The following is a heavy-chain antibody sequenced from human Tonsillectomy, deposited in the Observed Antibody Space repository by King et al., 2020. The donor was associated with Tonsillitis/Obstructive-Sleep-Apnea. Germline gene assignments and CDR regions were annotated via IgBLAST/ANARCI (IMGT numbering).Heavy chain of an antibody. Sequence: QLQESGPGLVKPSGTLSLTCAVSGGSISSSNWWSWVRQPPGKGLEWIGKSYHSGSTDYNPSLTSRVTISVDKSKNHFSLRLSSVTAADTAVYYCARGYCSSPSCHGDDAFDIWGQGTMVTVSS. D-gene: IGHD2-2*01. CDR3: ARGYCSSPSCHGDDAFDI. CDR2: SYHSGST. V-gene: IGHV4-4*02. J-gene: IGHJ3*02. CDR1: GGSISSSNW.